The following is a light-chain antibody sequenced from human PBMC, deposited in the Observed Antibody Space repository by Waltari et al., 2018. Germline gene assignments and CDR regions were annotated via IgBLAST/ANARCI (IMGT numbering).Light chain of an antibody. Sequence: AIQMTQSPSSLSASVGGRVTITCRATQALGSELAWNQQRPGEAPKVLIYGASRLQNGVPSRFSGSGSGTYFTLTISSLQPEDFATYYCLQDYNYPRTFGQGTKVEV. CDR3: LQDYNYPRT. CDR1: QALGSE. J-gene: IGKJ1*01. CDR2: GAS. V-gene: IGKV1-6*02.